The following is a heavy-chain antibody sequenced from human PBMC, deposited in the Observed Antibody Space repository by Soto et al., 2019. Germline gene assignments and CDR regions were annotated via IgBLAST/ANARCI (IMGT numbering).Heavy chain of an antibody. CDR1: GGTFSTYA. J-gene: IGHJ5*02. D-gene: IGHD1-1*01. V-gene: IGHV1-69*18. Sequence: QVQLVQSGAEVKIPGSSVTVSCKASGGTFSTYAINWVRQAPGQGLEWVGMIIPLYDSRQYAQQLQGRATITADEVTTPATLELSGLTYEDTAGYFWARDGGGWNSGNVDHWGQGTQVHISS. CDR2: IIPLYDSR. CDR3: ARDGGGWNSGNVDH.